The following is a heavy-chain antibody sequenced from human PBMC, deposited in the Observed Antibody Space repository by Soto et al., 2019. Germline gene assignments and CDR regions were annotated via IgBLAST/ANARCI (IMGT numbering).Heavy chain of an antibody. CDR2: IYHSGST. J-gene: IGHJ4*02. CDR1: GGSISSGGYS. CDR3: ARGGGMYYYDSSGSLGY. D-gene: IGHD3-22*01. Sequence: QLQLQESGSGLVKPSQTLSLTCAVSGGSISSGGYSWSWIRQPPGKGLEWIGYIYHSGSTYYNPSLKSRVPISVDRAKNQFSLKVSSVTAADPAVYYCARGGGMYYYDSSGSLGYWGQGTLVTVSS. V-gene: IGHV4-30-2*01.